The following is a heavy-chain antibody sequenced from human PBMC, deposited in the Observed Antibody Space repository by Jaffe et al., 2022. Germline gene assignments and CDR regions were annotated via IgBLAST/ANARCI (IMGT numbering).Heavy chain of an antibody. Sequence: EVQLVESGGGLVQPGRSLRLSCTASGFTFGDYAMSWFRQAPGKGLEWVGFIRSKAYGGTTEYAASVKGRFTISRDDSKSIAYLQMNSLKTEDTAVYYCTRPHYDYGPPQGEGDYYYYMDVWGKGTTVTVSS. D-gene: IGHD3-10*01. V-gene: IGHV3-49*03. CDR2: IRSKAYGGTT. J-gene: IGHJ6*03. CDR3: TRPHYDYGPPQGEGDYYYYMDV. CDR1: GFTFGDYA.